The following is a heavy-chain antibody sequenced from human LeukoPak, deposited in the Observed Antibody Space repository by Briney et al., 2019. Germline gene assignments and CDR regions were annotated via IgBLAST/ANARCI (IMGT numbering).Heavy chain of an antibody. D-gene: IGHD5-12*01. Sequence: ASVKVSCKASGYTFTSHGISWVRQAPGQGLEWMGWISAYNGNTNYAQKLQGRVTMTTDTSTSTAYMELRSLRSDDTAVYYCARGWPRWLSYYYMDVWGKGTTVTISS. CDR2: ISAYNGNT. V-gene: IGHV1-18*01. CDR3: ARGWPRWLSYYYMDV. J-gene: IGHJ6*03. CDR1: GYTFTSHG.